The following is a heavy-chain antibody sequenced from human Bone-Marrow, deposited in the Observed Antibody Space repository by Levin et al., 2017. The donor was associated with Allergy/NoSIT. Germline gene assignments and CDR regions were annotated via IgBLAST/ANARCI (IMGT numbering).Heavy chain of an antibody. CDR2: INSGGDDT. CDR1: GFTFSSFS. CDR3: AKWGVGSSSFKCYSYGMDV. J-gene: IGHJ6*02. Sequence: GGSLRLSCAASGFTFSSFSMSWVRQAPGEGLEWVSSINSGGDDTYYADSVKGRFTTSRDNSKNTLYLQMNSLRVEAAAIYYCAKWGVGSSSFKCYSYGMDVGGQGTTVNV. D-gene: IGHD1-26*01. V-gene: IGHV3-23*01.